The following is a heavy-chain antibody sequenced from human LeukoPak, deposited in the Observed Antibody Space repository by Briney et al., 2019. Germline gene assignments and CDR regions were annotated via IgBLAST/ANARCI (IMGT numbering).Heavy chain of an antibody. V-gene: IGHV3-48*01. CDR2: ISSSSSTI. J-gene: IGHJ6*03. Sequence: GGSLRLSCAASGLTFSSYSMNWVRQAPGKGLEWDSYISSSSSTIYYADSVKGRFTVSRDNAKNSLYLQMNSLRAEDTAVYYCARAPTLRDYGDYFYYLDVWGKGTTVTVSS. CDR3: ARAPTLRDYGDYFYYLDV. CDR1: GLTFSSYS. D-gene: IGHD4-17*01.